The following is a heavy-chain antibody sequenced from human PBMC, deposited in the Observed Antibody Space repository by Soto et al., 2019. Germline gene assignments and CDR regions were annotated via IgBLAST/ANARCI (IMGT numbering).Heavy chain of an antibody. CDR3: ARGSEMATILAKSYYYYYGMDV. CDR1: GGSFSGYY. D-gene: IGHD5-12*01. CDR2: INHSGST. V-gene: IGHV4-34*01. J-gene: IGHJ6*02. Sequence: LSLTCAVYGGSFSGYYWSWIRQPPGKGLEWIGEINHSGSTNYNPSLKSRVTISVDTSKNQFSLKLSSVTAADTAVYYCARGSEMATILAKSYYYYYGMDVWGQGT.